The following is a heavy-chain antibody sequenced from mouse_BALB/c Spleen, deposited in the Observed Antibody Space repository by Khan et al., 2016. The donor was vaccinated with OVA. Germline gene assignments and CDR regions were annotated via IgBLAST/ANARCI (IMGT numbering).Heavy chain of an antibody. D-gene: IGHD1-1*02. J-gene: IGHJ2*01. CDR2: ISYSGNT. V-gene: IGHV3-2*02. Sequence: EVQLQELGPGLVKPSQSLSLTCTVTGYSITSDYAWNWIRQFPGNKLEWMGYISYSGNTKYNPSLKSRISITRDTSKNQFFLQLNSVTAEDTATYYCARSYGGDFDYWGQGTTLTVSS. CDR1: GYSITSDYA. CDR3: ARSYGGDFDY.